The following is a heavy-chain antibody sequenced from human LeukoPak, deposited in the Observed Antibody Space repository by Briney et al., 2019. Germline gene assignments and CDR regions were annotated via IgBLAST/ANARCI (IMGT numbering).Heavy chain of an antibody. CDR3: AGIPPLYSSGWYYG. J-gene: IGHJ4*02. CDR1: GFTFSSYS. CDR2: ISSSSSYI. Sequence: GGSLRLSCAASGFTFSSYSMNWVRQAPGKGLEWVSSISSSSSYIYYADSVKGRFTISRDNAKNSLYLQMNSLRAEDTAVYYCAGIPPLYSSGWYYGWGQGTLATVSS. V-gene: IGHV3-21*01. D-gene: IGHD6-19*01.